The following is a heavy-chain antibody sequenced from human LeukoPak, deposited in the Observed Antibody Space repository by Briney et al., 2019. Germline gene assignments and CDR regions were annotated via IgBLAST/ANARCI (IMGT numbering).Heavy chain of an antibody. CDR1: GGSISGDH. J-gene: IGHJ3*02. V-gene: IGHV4-59*08. CDR2: IYHSGST. CDR3: ARRNDFGI. Sequence: KPSETLSLTCTVSGGSISGDHWNWIRQPPGKGLEWIGYIYHSGSTNYNPSLKRRVTISIDTSKNQFSLKLTSVTAADTAVYYCARRNDFGIWGQGTMVTVSS.